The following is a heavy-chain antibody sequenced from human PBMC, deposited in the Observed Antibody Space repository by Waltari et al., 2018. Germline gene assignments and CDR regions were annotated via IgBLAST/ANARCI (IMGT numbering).Heavy chain of an antibody. J-gene: IGHJ1*01. D-gene: IGHD3-22*01. Sequence: QVQLVQSGAEVKKPGSSVKVSCKASGGTFSSYAISWVRQAPGQGLEWMGGINPNSGGTNYAQKFQGRVTMTRDTSISTAYMELSRLRSDDTAVYYCASSYPYYYDSSGYYGAFQHWGQGTLVTVSS. CDR1: GGTFSSYA. CDR3: ASSYPYYYDSSGYYGAFQH. V-gene: IGHV1-2*02. CDR2: INPNSGGT.